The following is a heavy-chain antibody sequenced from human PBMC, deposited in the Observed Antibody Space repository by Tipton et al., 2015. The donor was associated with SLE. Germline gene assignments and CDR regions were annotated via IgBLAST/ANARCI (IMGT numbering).Heavy chain of an antibody. CDR2: IPYDGSKK. Sequence: SLRLSCEVSRVTLSSYGMHWVRQAPGKGLEWLALIPYDGSKKYYADSVKGRFTISRDNAKNSLYLQMNSLRAEDTAVYYCSHYYGSGNYEAYFDYWGQGTLVTVSS. CDR3: SHYYGSGNYEAYFDY. D-gene: IGHD3-10*01. CDR1: RVTLSSYG. J-gene: IGHJ4*02. V-gene: IGHV3-30*12.